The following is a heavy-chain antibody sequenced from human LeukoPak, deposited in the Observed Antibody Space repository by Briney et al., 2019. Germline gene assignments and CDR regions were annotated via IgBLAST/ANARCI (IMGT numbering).Heavy chain of an antibody. J-gene: IGHJ4*02. V-gene: IGHV3-23*01. D-gene: IGHD6-6*01. CDR1: GFTFSNYA. CDR2: ISGSDGST. CDR3: AKGSSSNIAARLNY. Sequence: GGSLRLSCAASGFTFSNYAMSWVRQAPGKGLEWVSGISGSDGSTYYADSVKGRFAISRDNSKNTLFLQMNSLRAEDTAVYYCAKGSSSNIAARLNYWGQGTLVTVSS.